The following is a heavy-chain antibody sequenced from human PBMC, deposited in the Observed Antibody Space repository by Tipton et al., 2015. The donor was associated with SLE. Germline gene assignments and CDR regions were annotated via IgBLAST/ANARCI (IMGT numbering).Heavy chain of an antibody. CDR1: GYSISSGYY. CDR3: ARSEEIFGVVIYYYYGMDV. D-gene: IGHD3-3*01. V-gene: IGHV4-38-2*01. Sequence: TLSLTCAVSGYSISSGYYWGWIRQPPGKGLEWIGSIYHSGSTYYNPSLKSRVTISVDTSKNQFSLKLSSVTAADTAVYYCARSEEIFGVVIYYYYGMDVWGQGTMVTVSS. CDR2: IYHSGST. J-gene: IGHJ6*02.